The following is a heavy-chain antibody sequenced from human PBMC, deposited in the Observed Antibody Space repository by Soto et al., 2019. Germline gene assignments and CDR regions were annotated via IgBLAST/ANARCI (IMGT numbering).Heavy chain of an antibody. J-gene: IGHJ4*02. V-gene: IGHV4-61*01. D-gene: IGHD6-19*01. Sequence: ETLSLTGTVSGGSVSSGSYYWSWIRQPPGKGLEWIGYIYYSGSTNYNPSLKSRVTISVDTSKNQFSLKLSSVTAADTAVYYCAGQYSSGWEPTLFDYWGQGTLVTVSS. CDR2: IYYSGST. CDR3: AGQYSSGWEPTLFDY. CDR1: GGSVSSGSYY.